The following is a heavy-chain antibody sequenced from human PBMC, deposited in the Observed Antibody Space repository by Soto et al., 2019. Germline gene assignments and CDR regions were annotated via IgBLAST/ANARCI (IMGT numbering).Heavy chain of an antibody. V-gene: IGHV4-34*01. CDR1: GGSFSGYY. J-gene: IGHJ4*02. Sequence: PSXXXXLTCAVYGGSFSGYYWSWIRQPPGKGLEWIGEINHSGSTNYNPSLKSRVTISVDTSKNQFSLKLSSVTAADTAVYYCARGSSFYYDFWSGYCFDYWGQGTLVTVSS. CDR3: ARGSSFYYDFWSGYCFDY. CDR2: INHSGST. D-gene: IGHD3-3*01.